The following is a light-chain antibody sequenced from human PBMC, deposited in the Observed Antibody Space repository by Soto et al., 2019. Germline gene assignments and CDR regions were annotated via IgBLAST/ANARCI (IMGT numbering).Light chain of an antibody. CDR2: DNN. CDR1: SSNIGNNY. Sequence: QSVLTQPPSVSAAAGQKVTISCSGSSSNIGNNYVSWYQQLPGTAPKLLIYDNNERPSGIPDRFSGSKSGTSATLGITGLQTGDEADYYCATWDFSLSAGLFGGGTKLTVL. J-gene: IGLJ2*01. CDR3: ATWDFSLSAGL. V-gene: IGLV1-51*01.